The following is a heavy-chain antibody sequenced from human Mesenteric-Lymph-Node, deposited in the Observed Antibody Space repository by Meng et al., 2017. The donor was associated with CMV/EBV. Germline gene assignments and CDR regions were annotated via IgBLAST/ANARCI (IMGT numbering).Heavy chain of an antibody. Sequence: GESLKISCAASGFTFSRYCMNWVRQAPGKGLEWVANIKQDGGEKYYVDSVKGRFTISRDNAKDSLFLQMNSLRAEDMAVYYCARDRSQKYCSGSSCYYYWGRGTLVTVSS. CDR3: ARDRSQKYCSGSSCYYY. CDR1: GFTFSRYC. J-gene: IGHJ4*02. CDR2: IKQDGGEK. V-gene: IGHV3-7*01. D-gene: IGHD2-15*01.